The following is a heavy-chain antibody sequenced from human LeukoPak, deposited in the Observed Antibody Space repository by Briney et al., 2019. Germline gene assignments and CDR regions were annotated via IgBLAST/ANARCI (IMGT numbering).Heavy chain of an antibody. V-gene: IGHV1-2*02. CDR1: GYIFTSYG. CDR3: ARVGCSGGSCYGFNFDY. CDR2: INPNSGGT. Sequence: ASVKVSCKTSGYIFTSYGINWVRQAPGQGLAWMGWINPNSGGTNYAQKFQGRVTMTRDTSISTAYMELSRLRSDDTAVYYCARVGCSGGSCYGFNFDYWGQGTLVTVSS. D-gene: IGHD2-15*01. J-gene: IGHJ4*02.